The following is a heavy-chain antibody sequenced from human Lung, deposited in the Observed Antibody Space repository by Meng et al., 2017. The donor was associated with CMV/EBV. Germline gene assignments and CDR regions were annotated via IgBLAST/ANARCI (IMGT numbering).Heavy chain of an antibody. J-gene: IGHJ5*02. CDR3: ARDDYINTWYPNWFDP. V-gene: IGHV1-18*01. CDR1: GYAFSNYG. CDR2: ISGYNGNT. D-gene: IGHD6-13*01. Sequence: ASXXVSXKAYGYAFSNYGVTWVRQAPGQGPEGMGWISGYNGNTKYAQKFQGRVTMTADTSTSKVYMELRSLTSDDTAVYYCARDDYINTWYPNWFDPWGQGXTVTVSS.